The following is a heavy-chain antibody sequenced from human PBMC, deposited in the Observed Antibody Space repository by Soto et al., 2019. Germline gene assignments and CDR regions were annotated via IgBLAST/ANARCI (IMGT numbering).Heavy chain of an antibody. V-gene: IGHV1-18*01. CDR1: GYTFSNYG. D-gene: IGHD3-16*02. Sequence: VSGKVSCKASGYTFSNYGFSWVRQAPGQGLEWMGWTSAYSGHTNYAQKFQGRVTMTTDTLTSTAFMDLRSLRSDDTAVYYCARDFENYVWGSFRYSAGYWGQGTLVTVSS. CDR2: TSAYSGHT. CDR3: ARDFENYVWGSFRYSAGY. J-gene: IGHJ4*02.